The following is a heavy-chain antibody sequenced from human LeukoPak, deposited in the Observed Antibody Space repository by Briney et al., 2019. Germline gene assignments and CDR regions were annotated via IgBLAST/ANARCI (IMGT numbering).Heavy chain of an antibody. V-gene: IGHV3-23*01. CDR1: GFTFSTYA. D-gene: IGHD2-2*01. Sequence: GGSLRLSCAASGFTFSTYAISWVRQAPGKGLEWVSTISGSGDSTYYADSVKGRFTISRDNSKNTLYLQMNSLRAEDTAVYYCARGYCSSSSCFSRVDYWGQGTLVTVSS. CDR3: ARGYCSSSSCFSRVDY. J-gene: IGHJ4*02. CDR2: ISGSGDST.